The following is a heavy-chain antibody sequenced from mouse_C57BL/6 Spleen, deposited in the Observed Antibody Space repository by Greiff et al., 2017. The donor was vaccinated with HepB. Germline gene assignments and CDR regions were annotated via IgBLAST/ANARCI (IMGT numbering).Heavy chain of an antibody. CDR3: ARTAQVYAMDY. CDR2: IYPGDGDT. Sequence: VQLVESGPELVKPGASVKISCKASGYAFSSSWMNWVKQRPGKGLEWIGRIYPGDGDTNYNGKFKGKATLTADKSSSTAYMQLSSLTSEDSAVYFCARTAQVYAMDYWGQGTSVTVSS. V-gene: IGHV1-82*01. D-gene: IGHD3-2*02. CDR1: GYAFSSSW. J-gene: IGHJ4*01.